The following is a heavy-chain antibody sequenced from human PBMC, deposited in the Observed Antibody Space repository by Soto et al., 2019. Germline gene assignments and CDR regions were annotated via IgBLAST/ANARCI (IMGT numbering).Heavy chain of an antibody. V-gene: IGHV1-18*01. CDR2: ICAYHGNT. Sequence: ASVKVSCKASGYTFTSYGISWVRQAPGQGLEWMGWICAYHGNTNYAQKLQGRVTMTTDTSRSTAYMELGSLRSDDTAVYYCARRGYCSSTSCQRVEYYYYGMDVWGQGTTVTVSS. CDR1: GYTFTSYG. CDR3: ARRGYCSSTSCQRVEYYYYGMDV. D-gene: IGHD2-2*01. J-gene: IGHJ6*02.